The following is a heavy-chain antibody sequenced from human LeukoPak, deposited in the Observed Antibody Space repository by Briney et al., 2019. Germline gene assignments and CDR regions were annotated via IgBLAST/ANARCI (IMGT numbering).Heavy chain of an antibody. J-gene: IGHJ4*02. CDR2: IYYSGST. V-gene: IGHV4-59*01. D-gene: IGHD2-15*01. Sequence: PSETLSLTCTVSGDSISGFYWSWIRQPPGKGLEWIGYIYYSGSTDYNPSLKSRVTISVDTSKNQFSLGLSSVTTADTAVYYCAREVVAAIGSFDYWGQGTLVTVSS. CDR1: GDSISGFY. CDR3: AREVVAAIGSFDY.